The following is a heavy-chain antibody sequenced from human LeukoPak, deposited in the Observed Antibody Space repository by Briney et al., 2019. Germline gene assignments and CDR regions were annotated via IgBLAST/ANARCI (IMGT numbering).Heavy chain of an antibody. CDR3: ASAPRGDGYNFDY. CDR2: IIPIFGTA. D-gene: IGHD5-24*01. V-gene: IGHV1-69*05. J-gene: IGHJ4*02. CDR1: GGTFSSYA. Sequence: SVKVSCKASGGTFSSYAISWVRQAPGQGLEWMGGIIPIFGTANYAQKFQGRVTITTDESTGTAYMELSSLRSEDTAVYYCASAPRGDGYNFDYWGQGTLVTVSS.